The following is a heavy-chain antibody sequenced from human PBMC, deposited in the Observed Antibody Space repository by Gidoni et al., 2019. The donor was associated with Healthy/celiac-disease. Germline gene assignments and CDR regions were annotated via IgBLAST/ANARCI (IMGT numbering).Heavy chain of an antibody. D-gene: IGHD4-17*01. CDR3: AKAEGGYGRGWFDP. Sequence: QVQLVESGGGVVQPGRSLRLSCAASGFTFNSYGMHWVRQATGKGLEWVAVISYDGSNKYYADSVKGRFTISRDNSKNTLYLQMNSLRAEDTAVYYCAKAEGGYGRGWFDPWGQGTLVTVSS. CDR1: GFTFNSYG. V-gene: IGHV3-30*18. J-gene: IGHJ5*02. CDR2: ISYDGSNK.